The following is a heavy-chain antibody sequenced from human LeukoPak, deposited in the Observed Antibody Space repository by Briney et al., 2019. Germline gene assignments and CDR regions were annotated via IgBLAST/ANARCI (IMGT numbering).Heavy chain of an antibody. V-gene: IGHV3-30*03. CDR2: ISYDGSNK. CDR1: GGSISSSN. Sequence: LSLTCVVSGGSISSSNWWSWVRQAPGKGLEWVALISYDGSNKNYADSVKGRFTISRDNSKNTLYLQMNSLRADDTALYYCARLKAVAGTAYYFDYWGQGTLVTVSS. D-gene: IGHD6-19*01. J-gene: IGHJ4*02. CDR3: ARLKAVAGTAYYFDY.